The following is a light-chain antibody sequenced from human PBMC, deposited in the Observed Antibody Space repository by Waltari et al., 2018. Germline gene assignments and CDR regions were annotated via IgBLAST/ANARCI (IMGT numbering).Light chain of an antibody. CDR3: CSYAGSSTYV. Sequence: QSALTQPASVSGSPGQSITISCTGTSSDVGNYHLVSWYQQHPGKAPKLMISAGSKWPSGVSNRFSGSKSGNTASLTISGLQAEDEADYYCCSYAGSSTYVFGTGTKVTVL. V-gene: IGLV2-23*01. J-gene: IGLJ1*01. CDR2: AGS. CDR1: SSDVGNYHL.